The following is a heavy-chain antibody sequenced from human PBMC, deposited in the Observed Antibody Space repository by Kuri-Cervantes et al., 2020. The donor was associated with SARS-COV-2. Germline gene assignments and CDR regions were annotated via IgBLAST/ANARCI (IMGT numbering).Heavy chain of an antibody. J-gene: IGHJ4*02. D-gene: IGHD3-3*01. CDR3: VKDFWSGYPTYYFDY. Sequence: GGSLRLSCAASGFTFSSYAMHWVRQAPGKGLEWVAVISDDGSNKFYSDSERGRFTISRDNSKNTLYLQMDSLRVEDTAVYYCVKDFWSGYPTYYFDYWGQGTQVTVSS. CDR2: ISDDGSNK. V-gene: IGHV3-30*04. CDR1: GFTFSSYA.